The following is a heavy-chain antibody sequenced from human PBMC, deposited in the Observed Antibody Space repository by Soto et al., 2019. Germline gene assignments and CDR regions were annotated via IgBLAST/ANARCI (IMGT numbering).Heavy chain of an antibody. V-gene: IGHV3-21*01. CDR1: GFTFSSYS. J-gene: IGHJ6*02. CDR3: ARDGEDTARTYYYYGMDV. CDR2: ISSSSSYI. D-gene: IGHD5-18*01. Sequence: EVQLVESGGGLVKPGGSLRLSCAASGFTFSSYSMNWVRQAPGKGLEWVSSISSSSSYIYYADSVKGRFTISRDNAKNSPYLQMNSLRAEDTAVYYCARDGEDTARTYYYYGMDVWGQGTTVTVSS.